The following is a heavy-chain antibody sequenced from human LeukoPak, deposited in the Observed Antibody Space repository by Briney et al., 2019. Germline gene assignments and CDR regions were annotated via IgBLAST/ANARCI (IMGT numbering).Heavy chain of an antibody. CDR2: IYYSGST. V-gene: IGHV4-59*01. CDR1: GGSISSYY. Sequence: ASETLSLTCTISGGSISSYYWSWIRQPPGKGLEWIGYIYYSGSTNYNPSLKSRVTISVDTSKNQFSLKLSSVTAADTAVYYCARGFSELWIQLWLRRRRQTLWFDPWGQGTLVTVSS. J-gene: IGHJ5*02. D-gene: IGHD5-18*01. CDR3: ARGFSELWIQLWLRRRRQTLWFDP.